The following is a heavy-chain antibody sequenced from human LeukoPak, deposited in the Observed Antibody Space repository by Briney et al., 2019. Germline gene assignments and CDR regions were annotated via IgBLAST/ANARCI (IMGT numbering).Heavy chain of an antibody. CDR1: GFTFSSYG. CDR2: ISYDGSNK. Sequence: GGSLRLSCAASGFTFSSYGMHWVRQAPGKGLEWVAVISYDGSNKYYADSVKGRFTISRDNSKNTLYLQMNSLRAEDTAVYYCAKDDGFDYWGQGTLVTVSS. J-gene: IGHJ4*02. V-gene: IGHV3-30*18. D-gene: IGHD5-24*01. CDR3: AKDDGFDY.